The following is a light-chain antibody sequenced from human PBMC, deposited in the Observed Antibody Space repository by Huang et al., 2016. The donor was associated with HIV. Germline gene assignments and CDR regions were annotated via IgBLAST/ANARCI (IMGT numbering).Light chain of an antibody. CDR1: QRISSE. CDR2: GAS. J-gene: IGKJ3*01. CDR3: QQYDNWPFT. V-gene: IGKV3-15*01. Sequence: ERVMTQSPVTLSVSPGDRATFSCRASQRISSELAWYQQQPGQAPRLLIYGASTRATGIPARFSGSGSGTEFTLTISSLQSEDFAVYYCQQYDNWPFTFGAGTRVDIK.